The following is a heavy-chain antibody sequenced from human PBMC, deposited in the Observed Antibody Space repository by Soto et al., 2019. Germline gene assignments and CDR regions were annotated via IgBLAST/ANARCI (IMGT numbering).Heavy chain of an antibody. D-gene: IGHD1-1*01. CDR3: ARVERGTATTVVDAFDI. CDR1: GGFVSSGSYY. J-gene: IGHJ3*02. Sequence: QVQLQQWGAGLLKPSETLSLTCAVYGGFVSSGSYYWSWIRQPPGKGLEWIGEMSHSGGTHFNPSLKSRFTISVDTSKIQFSLKMSSVTAADTALYYCARVERGTATTVVDAFDIWGPGTMVTVSS. CDR2: MSHSGGT. V-gene: IGHV4-34*01.